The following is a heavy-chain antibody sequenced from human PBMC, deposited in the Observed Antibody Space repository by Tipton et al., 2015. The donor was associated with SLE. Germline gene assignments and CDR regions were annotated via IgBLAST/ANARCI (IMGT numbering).Heavy chain of an antibody. J-gene: IGHJ4*02. V-gene: IGHV4-61*02. D-gene: IGHD3-16*01. CDR2: IYANGHT. CDR3: ARHMITGGEFDY. Sequence: TLSLTCTVSGDSISRGRYYWGWIRQPAGKGLEWIGRIYANGHTDFSPSLKSRVTMSIDTSKNQFSLMLSSVAAADTAVYYCARHMITGGEFDYWGQGTLVTVSS. CDR1: GDSISRGRYY.